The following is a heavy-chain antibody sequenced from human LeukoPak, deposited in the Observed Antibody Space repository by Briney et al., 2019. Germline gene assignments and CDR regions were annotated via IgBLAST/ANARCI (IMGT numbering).Heavy chain of an antibody. V-gene: IGHV1-18*01. Sequence: ASVKVSCKASGYAFTSYGISWVRQAPGQGLEWMGWISAYNGNTNYAQKLQGRVTMTTDTSTSTAYMELRSLRSDDTAVYYCARVVDSGPANWFDPWGQGTLVTVSS. D-gene: IGHD5-12*01. CDR2: ISAYNGNT. CDR1: GYAFTSYG. J-gene: IGHJ5*02. CDR3: ARVVDSGPANWFDP.